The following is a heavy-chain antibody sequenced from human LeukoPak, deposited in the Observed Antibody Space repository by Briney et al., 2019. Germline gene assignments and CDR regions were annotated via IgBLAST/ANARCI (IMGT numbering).Heavy chain of an antibody. V-gene: IGHV3-33*03. D-gene: IGHD2/OR15-2a*01. CDR3: VSFYETY. Sequence: GGSLRLSCAASGFTFSSYAMHWVRQAPGKGLEWVAVVWYDGSKTYSADSVKGRFTISKDNAENTVYLQMNSLRAEDTAVYYCVSFYETYWGRGTLVTVSS. CDR1: GFTFSSYA. CDR2: VWYDGSKT. J-gene: IGHJ4*02.